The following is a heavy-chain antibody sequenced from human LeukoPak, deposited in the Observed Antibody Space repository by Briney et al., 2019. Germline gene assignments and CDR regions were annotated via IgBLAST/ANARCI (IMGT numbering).Heavy chain of an antibody. Sequence: GGSLRLSCAASEFSVGSNYMTWVRQAPGKGLEWVSAISGSGGSTYYADSVKGRFTISRDNSKNTLYLQMNSLRAEDTAVYYCAKDTTSYSGSYFYWGQGTLVTVSS. CDR3: AKDTTSYSGSYFY. D-gene: IGHD1-26*01. J-gene: IGHJ4*02. CDR1: EFSVGSNY. V-gene: IGHV3-23*01. CDR2: ISGSGGST.